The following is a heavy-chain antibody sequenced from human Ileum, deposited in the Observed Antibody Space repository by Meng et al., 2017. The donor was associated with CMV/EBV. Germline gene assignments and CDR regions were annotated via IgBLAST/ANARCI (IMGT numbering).Heavy chain of an antibody. Sequence: VPVHHSGPQLLQPSQALSLTCATSCDSVSSKSVNWNVTRQSPSRGFEWLGRTYYRSKWYNDYAVSVKSRITINPDTSRNHFFLQLGSVSPEDTAVYYCARNIFEDQMLPFDYWGQGTLVTVSS. D-gene: IGHD2-2*01. CDR2: TYYRSKWYN. CDR3: ARNIFEDQMLPFDY. V-gene: IGHV6-1*01. CDR1: CDSVSSKSVN. J-gene: IGHJ4*02.